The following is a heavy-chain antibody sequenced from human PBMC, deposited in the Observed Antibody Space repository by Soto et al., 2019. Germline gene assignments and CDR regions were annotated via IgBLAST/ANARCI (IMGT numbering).Heavy chain of an antibody. V-gene: IGHV5-10-1*01. CDR2: IDPSDSYT. CDR1: GYSFTSYW. CDR3: AKKGVCSGGTCYFDY. Sequence: PGQSLKISCKGSGYSFTSYWISWVRQMPGKGLEWMGRIDPSDSYTNYSPSFQGHVTISADKSISTAYLQWSSLRAEDTAVYYCAKKGVCSGGTCYFDYWGQGTLVTVSS. J-gene: IGHJ4*02. D-gene: IGHD2-15*01.